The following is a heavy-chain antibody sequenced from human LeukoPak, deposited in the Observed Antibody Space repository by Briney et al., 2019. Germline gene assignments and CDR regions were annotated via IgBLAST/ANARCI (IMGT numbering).Heavy chain of an antibody. CDR3: ARRLRYSSSWYVFDY. V-gene: IGHV4-59*08. J-gene: IGHJ4*02. CDR2: FYYSGTT. Sequence: SETLSLTCTVSGGSITSYYWSWIRQPPGKALEWIGYFYYSGTTNYNPSLKSRVTISADTSKNQFSLKLSSVTAADTAVYYCARRLRYSSSWYVFDYWGQGTLVTVSS. D-gene: IGHD6-13*01. CDR1: GGSITSYY.